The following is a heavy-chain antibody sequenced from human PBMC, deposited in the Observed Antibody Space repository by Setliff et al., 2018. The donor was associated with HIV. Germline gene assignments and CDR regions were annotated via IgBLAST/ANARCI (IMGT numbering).Heavy chain of an antibody. V-gene: IGHV3-48*01. Sequence: PGGSLRLSCAASGFTFWSHSMLWVRQAPGKGLQWVAYISRGGDSIFYEDSVKGRFTISRDNARNSLYLQMNSLTVEDTGVYHCARHPYGVFDYWGQGTLVTVSS. J-gene: IGHJ4*02. D-gene: IGHD3-3*01. CDR1: GFTFWSHS. CDR2: ISRGGDSI. CDR3: ARHPYGVFDY.